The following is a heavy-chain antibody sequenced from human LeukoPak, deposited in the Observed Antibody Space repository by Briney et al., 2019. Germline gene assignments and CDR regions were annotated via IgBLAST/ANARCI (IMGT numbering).Heavy chain of an antibody. CDR2: IYYSGIT. CDR1: GGSISSSNW. J-gene: IGHJ6*03. Sequence: SGTLSLTCAVSGGSISSSNWWSWVRQPPGKGLEWIGSIYYSGITYRNPSLKSRVTISVDTSKNQFSLRLSSVTAADAAVYYCARHQEAMVRGVLYYMDVWGKGTTVTISS. V-gene: IGHV4-4*02. D-gene: IGHD3-10*01. CDR3: ARHQEAMVRGVLYYMDV.